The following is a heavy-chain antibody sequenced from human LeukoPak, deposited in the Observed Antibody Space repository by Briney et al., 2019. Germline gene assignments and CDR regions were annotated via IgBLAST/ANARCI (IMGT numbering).Heavy chain of an antibody. CDR3: ARSQAHGGYFDY. CDR2: TNPSGGST. CDR1: GYTFTSYY. D-gene: IGHD4-23*01. J-gene: IGHJ4*02. Sequence: ASVKVSCKASGYTFTSYYMHWVRQAPGQGLEWMGITNPSGGSTSYAQKFQGRVTMTRDTSTSTVYMELSSLRSEDTAVYYCARSQAHGGYFDYWGQGTLVTVSS. V-gene: IGHV1-46*01.